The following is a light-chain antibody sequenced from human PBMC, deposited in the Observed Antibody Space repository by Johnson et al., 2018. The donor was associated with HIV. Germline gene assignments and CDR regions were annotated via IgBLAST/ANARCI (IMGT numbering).Light chain of an antibody. J-gene: IGLJ1*01. CDR1: SSNIGNNY. Sequence: QSVLTQPPSVSAAPGQKVTISCSGSSSNIGNNYVSWYQQLPGRAPKLLIYDTNKRPSGIPDRFSGSKSGTSATLGITGLQTGDEADYYCGTWDSSLRVVFFGTGTKVTVL. CDR3: GTWDSSLRVVF. CDR2: DTN. V-gene: IGLV1-51*01.